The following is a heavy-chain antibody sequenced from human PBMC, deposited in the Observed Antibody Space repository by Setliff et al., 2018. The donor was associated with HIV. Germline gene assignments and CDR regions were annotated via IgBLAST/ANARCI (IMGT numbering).Heavy chain of an antibody. J-gene: IGHJ4*02. CDR1: GGSFSGFY. CDR2: VTHSGTT. D-gene: IGHD3-10*01. CDR3: ASRRGIEFYFDI. V-gene: IGHV4-34*01. Sequence: SETLSLTCAVYGGSFSGFYWTFIRQSPGKGLEWIGEVTHSGTTTYDPSLKRRITISVGSSYNHFSLKLSSVTAADTGVYYCASRRGIEFYFDIWGQGTPVTVSS.